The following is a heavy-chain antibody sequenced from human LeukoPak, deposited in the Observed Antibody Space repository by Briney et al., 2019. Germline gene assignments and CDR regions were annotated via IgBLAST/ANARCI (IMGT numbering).Heavy chain of an antibody. D-gene: IGHD6-19*01. CDR3: ARDWEQWLERGTFDY. Sequence: ASVKVSCKAFGYTFTSYAMNWVRQAPGQGLEWMGWINTNTGNPTYAQGFTGRFVFSLDTSVSTAYLQISSLKAEDTAVYYCARDWEQWLERGTFDYWGQGTLVTVSS. V-gene: IGHV7-4-1*02. CDR2: INTNTGNP. J-gene: IGHJ4*02. CDR1: GYTFTSYA.